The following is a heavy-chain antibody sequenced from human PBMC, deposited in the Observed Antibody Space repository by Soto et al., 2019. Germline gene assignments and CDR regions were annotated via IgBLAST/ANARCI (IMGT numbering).Heavy chain of an antibody. J-gene: IGHJ5*01. Sequence: GASVTVSCKASGYIFSANYIPWVRLAPGQGVEWLGWINPHSCATTYAQKLLGRVTISADTSASTAYIDLAILKAEDTDVYDCLRAHGLGFGIWFDSWGRGTLVTVSS. D-gene: IGHD3-16*01. CDR1: GYIFSANY. CDR3: LRAHGLGFGIWFDS. CDR2: INPHSCAT. V-gene: IGHV1-2*02.